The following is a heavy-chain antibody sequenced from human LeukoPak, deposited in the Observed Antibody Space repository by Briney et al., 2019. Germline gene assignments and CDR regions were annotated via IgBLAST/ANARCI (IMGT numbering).Heavy chain of an antibody. D-gene: IGHD4-17*01. CDR3: ARDLVTVTKGFDI. CDR2: ISYIGTT. CDR1: GDSFSSHY. J-gene: IGHJ3*02. V-gene: IGHV4-59*11. Sequence: SETLSVTCAVSGDSFSSHYWTWIRQPHGRGLEWIGYISYIGTTNYNPSLKSRVTISIDTSKNQFSLKLSSVTTADTAVYYCARDLVTVTKGFDIWGLGTMVSVSS.